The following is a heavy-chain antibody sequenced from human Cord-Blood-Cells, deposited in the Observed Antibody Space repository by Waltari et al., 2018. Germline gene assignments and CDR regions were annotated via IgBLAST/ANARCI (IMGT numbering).Heavy chain of an antibody. V-gene: IGHV1-69*01. Sequence: QVQLVQSGAEVKKPGSSVKVSCKASGGTFSSYAISWVRQAPGQGLEWMGGIIPIFGTANYAQKFQGRVTITADESTSTAYMELRSLRSEDRAVYYCAGFLEWLHGYYYYMDVWGKGTTVTVSS. CDR3: AGFLEWLHGYYYYMDV. J-gene: IGHJ6*03. D-gene: IGHD3-3*01. CDR1: GGTFSSYA. CDR2: IIPIFGTA.